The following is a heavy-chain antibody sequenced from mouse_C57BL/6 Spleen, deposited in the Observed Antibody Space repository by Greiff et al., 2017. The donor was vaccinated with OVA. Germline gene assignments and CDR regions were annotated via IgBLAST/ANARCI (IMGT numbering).Heavy chain of an antibody. CDR2: ISSGGSYT. V-gene: IGHV5-6*01. CDR1: GFTFSSYG. Sequence: EVKVVESGGDLVKPGGSLKLSCAASGFTFSSYGLSWVRQTPDKRLEWVATISSGGSYTYYPDSVKGRFTISRDNAKNTLYLQMSSLKSEDTAMYYCATNLLLTSYWGQGTLVTVSA. CDR3: ATNLLLTSY. J-gene: IGHJ3*01. D-gene: IGHD1-1*01.